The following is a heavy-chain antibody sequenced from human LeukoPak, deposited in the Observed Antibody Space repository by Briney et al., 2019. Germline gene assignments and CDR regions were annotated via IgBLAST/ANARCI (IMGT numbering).Heavy chain of an antibody. J-gene: IGHJ3*02. D-gene: IGHD4-23*01. CDR3: ARDGGNYGAFDI. Sequence: PGGSLRLSCAASGFTFSSYAMHWVRQAPGKGLEYGSAISSNGGSTYYANSVKGRFTISRDNSKNTLYLQMGSLRAEDMAVYYCARDGGNYGAFDIWGQGTMVTVSS. CDR1: GFTFSSYA. V-gene: IGHV3-64*01. CDR2: ISSNGGST.